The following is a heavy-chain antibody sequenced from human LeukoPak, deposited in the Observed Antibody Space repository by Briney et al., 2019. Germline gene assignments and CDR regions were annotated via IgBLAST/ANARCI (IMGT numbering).Heavy chain of an antibody. CDR3: ARLLTVTTGYYFDY. CDR1: GGSISSYY. V-gene: IGHV4-59*08. J-gene: IGHJ4*02. D-gene: IGHD4-17*01. CDR2: IYYSGST. Sequence: PSETLSLTCTVSGGSISSYYWSWVRQPPGKGLGWIGYIYYSGSTNYNPSLKSRVTISVDTSKNQFSLKLSSVTAADTAVYYCARLLTVTTGYYFDYWGQGTLVTVSS.